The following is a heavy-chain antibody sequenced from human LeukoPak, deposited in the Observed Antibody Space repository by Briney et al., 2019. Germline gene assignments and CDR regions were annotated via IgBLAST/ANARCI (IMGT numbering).Heavy chain of an antibody. V-gene: IGHV1-69*05. CDR1: GCTFSSYA. CDR2: IIPIFGTA. Sequence: SVKVSCKASGCTFSSYAISWVRQAPGQGLEWMGGIIPIFGTANYAQKFQGRVTITTDESTSTAYMELSRLSSEDTAVYYCASCGIAAADHLSGYYYYYMDVWGKGTTVTVSS. J-gene: IGHJ6*03. CDR3: ASCGIAAADHLSGYYYYYMDV. D-gene: IGHD6-13*01.